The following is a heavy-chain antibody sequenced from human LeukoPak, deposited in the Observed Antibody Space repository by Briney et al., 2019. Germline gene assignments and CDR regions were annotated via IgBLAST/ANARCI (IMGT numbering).Heavy chain of an antibody. CDR3: ARGGFAAAGTRVNY. CDR1: GYTFTSYD. J-gene: IGHJ4*02. V-gene: IGHV1-8*01. D-gene: IGHD6-13*01. Sequence: ASVKVSCKASGYTFTSYDINWVRQATGQGLEWMGWMNPNSGNTGYVQKFQGRVTMTRNTSISTAYMELSSLRSEDTAVYYCARGGFAAAGTRVNYWGQGTLVTVSS. CDR2: MNPNSGNT.